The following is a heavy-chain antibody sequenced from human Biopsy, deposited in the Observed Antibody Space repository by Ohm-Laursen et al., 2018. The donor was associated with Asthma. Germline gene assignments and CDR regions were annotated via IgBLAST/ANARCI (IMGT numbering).Heavy chain of an antibody. CDR2: ISPFTGDT. D-gene: IGHD5-24*01. J-gene: IGHJ4*02. Sequence: ASVKVSCKASGYTFRSYGASWVRQAPGQGLEWMGWISPFTGDTHFGQKFQGRVTMTTDTSKDTAYMELRSLRSEDTAVYYCARHPYNFGGFDYWGQGSLVLVSS. CDR3: ARHPYNFGGFDY. V-gene: IGHV1-18*04. CDR1: GYTFRSYG.